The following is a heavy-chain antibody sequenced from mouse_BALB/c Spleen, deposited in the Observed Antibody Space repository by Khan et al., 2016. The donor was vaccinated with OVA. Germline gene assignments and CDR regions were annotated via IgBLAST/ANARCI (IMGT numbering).Heavy chain of an antibody. Sequence: QVQLKESGPGLVQPSQSLSITCTVSGFSLNTYGIHWIRQSQGKGLEWLGVIRSGGATDYNGAFISRLSITKDNSKSQVFFKMNSLQADVTAISYCARNSYVCGFTDWGQGTLVTVSA. J-gene: IGHJ3*01. CDR3: ARNSYVCGFTD. V-gene: IGHV2-2*01. CDR1: GFSLNTYG. CDR2: IRSGGAT. D-gene: IGHD1-1*02.